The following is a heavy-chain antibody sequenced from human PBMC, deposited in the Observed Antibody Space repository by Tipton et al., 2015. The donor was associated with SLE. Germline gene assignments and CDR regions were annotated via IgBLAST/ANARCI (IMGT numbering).Heavy chain of an antibody. Sequence: TLSLTCTVSGGSISSGSYYWSWIRQHPGKGLEWIGYIYYSGSTYYNPSLKSRVTISVDTSKNQFSLKLSSVTAADTAVYYCARGDSSGQPYYFDYWGQGTLVTVSS. J-gene: IGHJ4*02. CDR2: IYYSGST. CDR3: ARGDSSGQPYYFDY. V-gene: IGHV4-31*03. D-gene: IGHD3-22*01. CDR1: GGSISSGSYY.